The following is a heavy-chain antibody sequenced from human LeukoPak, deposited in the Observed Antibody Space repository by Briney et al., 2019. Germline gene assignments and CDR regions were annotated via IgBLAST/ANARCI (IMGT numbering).Heavy chain of an antibody. CDR3: AIMTTVTTGYFQH. D-gene: IGHD4-17*01. Sequence: GGSLRLSCAASGFTFSSYAMSWVRQAPGKGLEWVSYISSSSSTIYYADSVKGRFTISRDNAKNSLYLQMNSLRAEDTAVYYCAIMTTVTTGYFQHWGQGTLVTVSS. CDR2: ISSSSSTI. V-gene: IGHV3-48*01. J-gene: IGHJ1*01. CDR1: GFTFSSYA.